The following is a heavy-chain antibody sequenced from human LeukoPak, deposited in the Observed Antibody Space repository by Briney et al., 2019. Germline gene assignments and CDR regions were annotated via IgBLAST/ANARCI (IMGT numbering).Heavy chain of an antibody. Sequence: TSETLSLTCTVSGGSISSYYWSWIRQPPGKGLEWIGYIYYSGSTNYNPSLKSRLTISVDASKNQFSLKLSSVTATDTAVYYCASLTTVTQGYFDSWGQGTLVSVSS. J-gene: IGHJ4*03. V-gene: IGHV4-59*08. CDR3: ASLTTVTQGYFDS. CDR2: IYYSGST. D-gene: IGHD4-17*01. CDR1: GGSISSYY.